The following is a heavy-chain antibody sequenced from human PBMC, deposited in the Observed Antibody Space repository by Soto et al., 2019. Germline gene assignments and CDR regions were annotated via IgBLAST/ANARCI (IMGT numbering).Heavy chain of an antibody. CDR1: GGSISSYY. D-gene: IGHD2-2*01. CDR2: IYYSGST. J-gene: IGHJ6*03. Sequence: SETLSLTCTVSGGSISSYYWSWIRQPPGKGLEWIGYIYYSGSTNYNPSLKSRVTISVDTSKNQFSLKLSSVTAADTAVYYCARGTSHSWGYYYMDVWGKGTTVTVSS. V-gene: IGHV4-59*01. CDR3: ARGTSHSWGYYYMDV.